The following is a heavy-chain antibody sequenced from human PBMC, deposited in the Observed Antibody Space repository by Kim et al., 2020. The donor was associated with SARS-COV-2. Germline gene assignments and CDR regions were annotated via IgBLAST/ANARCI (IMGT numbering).Heavy chain of an antibody. V-gene: IGHV3-9*01. CDR2: IIWNSGGI. D-gene: IGHD6-13*01. J-gene: IGHJ3*02. Sequence: GGSLRLSCAASGFTFDDYAMHWVRQAPGKVLEWVSRIIWNSGGIDYAYSVNGRFTISRDNANHSLYLQMNSLRAEDTALYYCAKDHASAVFDAFDIWGQGKMVTVSS. CDR3: AKDHASAVFDAFDI. CDR1: GFTFDDYA.